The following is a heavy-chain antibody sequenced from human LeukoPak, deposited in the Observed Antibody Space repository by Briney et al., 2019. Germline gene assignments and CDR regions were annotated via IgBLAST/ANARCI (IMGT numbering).Heavy chain of an antibody. Sequence: GGSLRLSCTVSGFTFGDHAMSWVRQAPGKGLEWVGFIRSKTYGGTTEYAASVKGRFIISRDDSTGIAYLQMNSLKTEDTAVYYCTRGPIQLWLYHGMDVWGQGTTVTVSS. D-gene: IGHD5-18*01. CDR3: TRGPIQLWLYHGMDV. J-gene: IGHJ6*02. CDR1: GFTFGDHA. CDR2: IRSKTYGGTT. V-gene: IGHV3-49*04.